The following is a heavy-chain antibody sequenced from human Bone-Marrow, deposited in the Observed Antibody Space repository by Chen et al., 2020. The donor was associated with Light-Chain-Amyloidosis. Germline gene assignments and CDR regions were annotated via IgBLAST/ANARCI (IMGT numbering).Heavy chain of an antibody. CDR1: GGSIRTSDYY. CDR3: ARQGKYSNSWYVAWYQYSGMDV. D-gene: IGHD6-13*01. CDR2: IYYSGNT. Sequence: QLQLQESGPGLVMPSGTLALTCTVSGGSIRTSDYYWGWIRQPPGKGLEWIGTIYYSGNTYYNPSLKSRVTISVDTSKKKFSLKLSSVTAADTAVYYCARQGKYSNSWYVAWYQYSGMDVWGQGTTVTVSS. V-gene: IGHV4-39*01. J-gene: IGHJ6*02.